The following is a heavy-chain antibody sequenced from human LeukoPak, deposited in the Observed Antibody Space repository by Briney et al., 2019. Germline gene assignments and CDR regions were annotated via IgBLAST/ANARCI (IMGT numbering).Heavy chain of an antibody. V-gene: IGHV3-74*03. CDR3: ARDRGYAFDI. CDR2: LNSDGSFA. J-gene: IGHJ3*02. D-gene: IGHD5-12*01. CDR1: GFTFSSYW. Sequence: GGSLRLSCVASGFTFSSYWMHWVRQAPGKGLVWVSGLNSDGSFATYADSVKGRFTISRDNAKNTLYLQMNNLRAEDTAVYYCARDRGYAFDIWGQGTMVTVSS.